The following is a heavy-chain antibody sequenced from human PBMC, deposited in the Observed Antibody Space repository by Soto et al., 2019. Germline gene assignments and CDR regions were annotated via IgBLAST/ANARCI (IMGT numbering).Heavy chain of an antibody. V-gene: IGHV5-51*01. J-gene: IGHJ6*02. CDR1: GYSFTTYW. Sequence: GESLKISCKGSGYSFTTYWIAWVRQMPGKGLEWMGIIYPGDSDTKYSPSFQGQVTISADKSINTAYLQWSSLKASDSATYYCARSGSGTYERSKYYFYGMDVWGQGATVTVSS. CDR2: IYPGDSDT. CDR3: ARSGSGTYERSKYYFYGMDV. D-gene: IGHD3-10*01.